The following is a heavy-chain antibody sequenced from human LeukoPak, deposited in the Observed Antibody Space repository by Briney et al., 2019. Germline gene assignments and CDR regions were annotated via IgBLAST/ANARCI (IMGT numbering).Heavy chain of an antibody. CDR1: GFTFSSYA. CDR3: AKDKLISYSSPPYYFDY. CDR2: ISGSGDNT. D-gene: IGHD6-13*01. Sequence: GGSLRLSCAASGFTFSSYAMSWVRQAPGKGLEWVSAISGSGDNTYYADSVKGRFTISRDNSRNTLYLQVNSLRAEDTAIYYCAKDKLISYSSPPYYFDYWGQGSLVTVSS. J-gene: IGHJ4*02. V-gene: IGHV3-23*01.